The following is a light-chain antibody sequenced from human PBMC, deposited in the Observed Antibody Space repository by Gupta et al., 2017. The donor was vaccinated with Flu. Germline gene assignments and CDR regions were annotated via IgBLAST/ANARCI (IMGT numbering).Light chain of an antibody. V-gene: IGKV3-20*01. CDR1: QSVSSSY. CDR3: QQYVTSPFT. CDR2: DAS. Sequence: GTLSLSPGERATLSCRASQSVSSSYLAWFQQKPGQAPRLLIYDASTRATGIPDRFSGSGSGTDFTLIISRLEPEDFAVYYCQQYVTSPFTFRGGTKAEIK. J-gene: IGKJ4*01.